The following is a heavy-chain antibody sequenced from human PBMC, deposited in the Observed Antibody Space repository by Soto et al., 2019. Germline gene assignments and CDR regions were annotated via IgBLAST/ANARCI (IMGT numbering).Heavy chain of an antibody. J-gene: IGHJ6*02. D-gene: IGHD1-7*01. Sequence: GASLKVSCKASGYTFTGYYMHWVRQAPGKGLEWMGGFDPEDGETIYAQKFQGRVTMTEDTSTDTAYMELSSLRSEDTAVYYCATSTGITGTTRYYGMDVWGQGTTVTV. V-gene: IGHV1-24*01. CDR2: FDPEDGET. CDR3: ATSTGITGTTRYYGMDV. CDR1: GYTFTGYY.